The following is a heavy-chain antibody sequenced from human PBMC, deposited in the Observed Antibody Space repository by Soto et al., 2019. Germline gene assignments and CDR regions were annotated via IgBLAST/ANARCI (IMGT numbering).Heavy chain of an antibody. CDR1: GDSISSFS. V-gene: IGHV4-59*01. CDR3: ARVSHRSFYYYRVDV. J-gene: IGHJ6*02. Sequence: QEQLQESGPGVVKPSETLSLTCTVSGDSISSFSWVWIRQPPGKGLEWIGYISYGGTTNYKPSLHSRVSISLDTSKNQFSLTLSSVTAADTAVYYCARVSHRSFYYYRVDVWGQGTTVTVSS. D-gene: IGHD3-10*01. CDR2: ISYGGTT.